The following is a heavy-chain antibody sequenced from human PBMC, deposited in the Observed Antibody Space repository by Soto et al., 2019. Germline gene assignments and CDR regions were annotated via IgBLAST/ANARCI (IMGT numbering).Heavy chain of an antibody. Sequence: PGESLKISCKGSGYSFTSYWISWVRQMPGKGLEWMGRIDPSDYYTNYSPSFQGHVTISADKSISTAYLQWSSLKASDTAIYYCARPADIPDYGMDVWGQGTTVTVSS. V-gene: IGHV5-10-1*01. CDR3: ARPADIPDYGMDV. CDR2: IDPSDYYT. CDR1: GYSFTSYW. J-gene: IGHJ6*02.